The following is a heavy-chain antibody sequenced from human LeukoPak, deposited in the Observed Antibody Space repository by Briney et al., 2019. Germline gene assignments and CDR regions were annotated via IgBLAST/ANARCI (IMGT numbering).Heavy chain of an antibody. J-gene: IGHJ4*02. Sequence: PPETLSLTCTVSGGTISSYYWNWIRQPPGKGLEWIGYIHDSGSTKYNPSLKSRVAISVDTSKNQFSLKLSSVTAADTAVYYCARWYYSGSAFDYWGQGTLVTVSS. CDR1: GGTISSYY. V-gene: IGHV4-59*08. CDR3: ARWYYSGSAFDY. D-gene: IGHD6-19*01. CDR2: IHDSGST.